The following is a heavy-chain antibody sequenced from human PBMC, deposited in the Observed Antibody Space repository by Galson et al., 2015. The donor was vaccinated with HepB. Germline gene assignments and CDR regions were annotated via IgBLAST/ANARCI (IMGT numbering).Heavy chain of an antibody. CDR1: GFTFSNYA. J-gene: IGHJ4*02. Sequence: SLRLSCAASGFTFSNYAMYWVRQSLDKGLEWVSAIGGGGDTYYSASVKGRFTLFRKNAKKSFYLQMNGLRAGDTAVYYCARGDRPTNWSPEYWGQGTQVTVSS. D-gene: IGHD1-1*01. V-gene: IGHV3-13*01. CDR3: ARGDRPTNWSPEY. CDR2: IGGGGDT.